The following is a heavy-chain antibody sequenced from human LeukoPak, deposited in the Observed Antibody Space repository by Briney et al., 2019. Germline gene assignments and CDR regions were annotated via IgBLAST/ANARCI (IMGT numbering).Heavy chain of an antibody. CDR2: ISAYSGNT. CDR1: GYXFTSYG. J-gene: IGHJ3*02. V-gene: IGHV1-18*01. Sequence: ASVKVSCKASGYXFTSYGISWVRQAPGQGLEWMGWISAYSGNTNYAQKLQGRVTMTTDTSTSTAYMELRSLRSDDTAVYYCARVLARPDDAFDIWGQGTMVTVSS. D-gene: IGHD1-1*01. CDR3: ARVLARPDDAFDI.